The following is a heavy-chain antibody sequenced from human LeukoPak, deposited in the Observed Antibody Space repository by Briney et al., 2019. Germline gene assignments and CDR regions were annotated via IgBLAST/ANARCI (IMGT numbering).Heavy chain of an antibody. CDR3: TTGQKQWLRFLPHENRFDY. J-gene: IGHJ4*02. V-gene: IGHV3-15*01. CDR1: GVTFRNAW. CDR2: MRSKNDSGKP. D-gene: IGHD5-12*01. Sequence: PGESLRLSCAASGVTFRNAWMSWVRQAPGKGLEWVGRMRSKNDSGKPDYAAPVTGRFTISRNDSKNTLYLQMNSLKTEDTAVYYCTTGQKQWLRFLPHENRFDYWGQGTLVTVSS.